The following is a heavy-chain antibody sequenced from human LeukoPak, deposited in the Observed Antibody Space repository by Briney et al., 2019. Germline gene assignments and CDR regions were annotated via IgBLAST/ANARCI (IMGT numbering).Heavy chain of an antibody. D-gene: IGHD2-15*01. CDR1: GFTFTTYA. CDR3: AKATLGSCGGVRCYPFDY. CDR2: ITADGANT. V-gene: IGHV3-23*01. J-gene: IGHJ4*02. Sequence: PGGSLRLSCAASGFTFTTYAINWVRQVPGKGLEWVSSITADGANTYLADSVRGRFTISRDNSKNTVYLQMNSLRAEATAVYYCAKATLGSCGGVRCYPFDYWGQGTLVTVSS.